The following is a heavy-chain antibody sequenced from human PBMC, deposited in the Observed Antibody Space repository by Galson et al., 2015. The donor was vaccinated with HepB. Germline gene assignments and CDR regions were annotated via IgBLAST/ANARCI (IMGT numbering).Heavy chain of an antibody. Sequence: SVKVSCKASGYTFTSYGISWVRQAPGQGLEWMGWISAYNGNTNYAQKLQGRVTMTTDTSTSTAYMELRSLRSDDTAVYYCAREGGDIVVVPAAIQADAFDIWGQRTMVTVSS. CDR1: GYTFTSYG. D-gene: IGHD2-2*02. CDR2: ISAYNGNT. J-gene: IGHJ3*02. CDR3: AREGGDIVVVPAAIQADAFDI. V-gene: IGHV1-18*01.